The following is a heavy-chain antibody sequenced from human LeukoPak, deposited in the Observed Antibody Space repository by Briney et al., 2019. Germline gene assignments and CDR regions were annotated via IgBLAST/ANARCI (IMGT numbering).Heavy chain of an antibody. Sequence: ASVKFSCKASGGTFSSYAISWVRQAPGQGLEWMGGIIPIFGTANYAQKFQGRVTITTDESTSTAYMELSSLRSEDTAVYYCARESIAARRHYYYYMDVWGKGTTVTVSS. V-gene: IGHV1-69*05. CDR2: IIPIFGTA. D-gene: IGHD6-6*01. J-gene: IGHJ6*03. CDR3: ARESIAARRHYYYYMDV. CDR1: GGTFSSYA.